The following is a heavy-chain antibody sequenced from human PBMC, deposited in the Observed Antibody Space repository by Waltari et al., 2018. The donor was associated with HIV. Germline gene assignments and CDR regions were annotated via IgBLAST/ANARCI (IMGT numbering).Heavy chain of an antibody. D-gene: IGHD5-18*01. CDR2: LDHSGST. Sequence: QMQMQESGPGLVKSSETLSLTCTVSGYSLSSGYYLAWIRQPPGKGLEWLGTLDHSGSTYHNPSLKSRLIISVDTSNNQFSLKLTFVTAADTAVYFCASLDTAVNYDAFDIWGQGTMVTVSS. V-gene: IGHV4-38-2*02. CDR3: ASLDTAVNYDAFDI. CDR1: GYSLSSGYY. J-gene: IGHJ3*02.